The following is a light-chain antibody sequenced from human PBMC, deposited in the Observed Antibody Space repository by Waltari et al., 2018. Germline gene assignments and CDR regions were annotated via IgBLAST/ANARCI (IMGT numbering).Light chain of an antibody. CDR2: KGS. V-gene: IGKV2-30*02. Sequence: DVVMTQSPLSLPVTLGQPASISCRSSHSPVHSTGNTYWHWFQQRPGQSPRRLIYKGSNRDSGVPDRFSGSGSGTDFTLKISRVEAEDVGVYYCIQATHPGVTNFGQGTTLEIK. CDR1: HSPVHSTGNTY. CDR3: IQATHPGVTN. J-gene: IGKJ2*01.